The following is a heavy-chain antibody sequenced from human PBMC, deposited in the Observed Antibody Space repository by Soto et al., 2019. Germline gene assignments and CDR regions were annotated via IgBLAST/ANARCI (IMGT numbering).Heavy chain of an antibody. CDR3: ASAPYYYYDSSGYWDI. CDR1: GGTFSSYT. J-gene: IGHJ3*02. V-gene: IGHV1-69*02. D-gene: IGHD3-22*01. Sequence: SVKVSCKASGGTFSSYTISWVRQAPGQGLEWMGRIIPILGIANYAQKFQGRVTITADKSTSTAYMELSSLRSEDTAVYYCASAPYYYYDSSGYWDIWGQGTMVTVSS. CDR2: IIPILGIA.